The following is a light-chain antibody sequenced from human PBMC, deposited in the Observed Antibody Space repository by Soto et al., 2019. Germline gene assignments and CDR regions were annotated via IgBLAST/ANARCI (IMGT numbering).Light chain of an antibody. J-gene: IGLJ2*01. Sequence: QSALTQPPSASGSPGQSVTISCTGTSSDVGGYNYVSWYQQHPGKAPKLMIYDVSKRPSGVPDRFSGSKSGNTASLTVSGLQAEDEADYYCGSYAASNNLVFGGGTKLTVL. CDR3: GSYAASNNLV. CDR2: DVS. CDR1: SSDVGGYNY. V-gene: IGLV2-8*01.